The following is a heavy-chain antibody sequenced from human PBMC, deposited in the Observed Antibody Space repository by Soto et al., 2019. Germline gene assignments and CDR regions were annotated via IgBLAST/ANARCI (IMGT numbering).Heavy chain of an antibody. J-gene: IGHJ6*02. V-gene: IGHV3-30*18. CDR2: ISYDGSNK. CDR1: GFTFSSYG. CDR3: AKDRYCSGGTCLNFYGMDV. D-gene: IGHD2-15*01. Sequence: QVQLVESGGGVVQPGRSLRLSCAASGFTFSSYGIHWVRQAPGKGLEWVAVISYDGSNKYYADSVKGRFTISRDNCKNTLYLQMNSLRTEDTAMYYCAKDRYCSGGTCLNFYGMDVWGQGTTVTVSS.